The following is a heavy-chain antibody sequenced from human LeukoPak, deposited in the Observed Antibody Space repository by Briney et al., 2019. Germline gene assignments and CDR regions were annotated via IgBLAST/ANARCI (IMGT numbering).Heavy chain of an antibody. Sequence: GASVKVSCKASGGTFSSYAISWVRQAPGQGLEWMGGIIPIFGTANYAQKFQGRVTITADESTSTAYMELSSLRSEDTAVYYRASYYYDSSGYTPYYFDYWGQGTLVTVSS. V-gene: IGHV1-69*13. CDR3: ASYYYDSSGYTPYYFDY. D-gene: IGHD3-22*01. J-gene: IGHJ4*02. CDR2: IIPIFGTA. CDR1: GGTFSSYA.